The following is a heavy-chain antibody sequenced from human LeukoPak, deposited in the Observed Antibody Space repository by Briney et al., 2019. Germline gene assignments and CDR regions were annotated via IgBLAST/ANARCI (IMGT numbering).Heavy chain of an antibody. J-gene: IGHJ4*02. CDR2: ISYDGSNK. V-gene: IGHV3-30*18. Sequence: GRSLRLSCAAAGFIFNNYGIHWVRQAPGKGLEWVAVISYDGSNKNYADSVKGRFTISRDSSKNTVYLQMNSLRVEDTAVYYCAKDWAPYCGGDCYFNYWGQGTLVTVSS. CDR1: GFIFNNYG. D-gene: IGHD2-21*02. CDR3: AKDWAPYCGGDCYFNY.